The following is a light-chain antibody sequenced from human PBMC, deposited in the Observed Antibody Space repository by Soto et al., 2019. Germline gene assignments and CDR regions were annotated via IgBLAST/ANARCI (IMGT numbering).Light chain of an antibody. CDR2: EDN. J-gene: IGLJ2*01. Sequence: NFMLTQPHSVSESPGKTVIISCTRSSGSIASSYVQWYQQRPGSAPTTVIYEDNKRPSGVPDRFSGSIDSSSNSASLTISELKTEDEADYYCQSYANSNQGFGGGTQLTVL. CDR3: QSYANSNQG. CDR1: SGSIASSY. V-gene: IGLV6-57*04.